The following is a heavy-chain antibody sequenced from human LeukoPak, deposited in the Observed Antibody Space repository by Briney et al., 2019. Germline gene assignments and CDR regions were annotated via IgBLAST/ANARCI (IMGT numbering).Heavy chain of an antibody. J-gene: IGHJ4*02. D-gene: IGHD6-19*01. CDR3: ARYSSGWYLPVI. V-gene: IGHV4-59*08. CDR2: IYYSGST. Sequence: SETLSLTCTVSGGSISSYYWSWIRQPPGKGLEWIGYIYYSGSTNYNPSLKSRVTISVDTSKNQFSLKLSSVTAADTAVYYCARYSSGWYLPVIWGQGTLVTVSS. CDR1: GGSISSYY.